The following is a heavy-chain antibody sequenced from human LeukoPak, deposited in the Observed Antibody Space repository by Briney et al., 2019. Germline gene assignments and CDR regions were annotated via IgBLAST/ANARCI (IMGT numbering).Heavy chain of an antibody. J-gene: IGHJ4*02. CDR1: GYTFTNNY. Sequence: ASVKVSCKASGYTFTNNYLHWVRQAPGQGLEWMGMIYPRDGSTSYAQNFQGRVTVARDTSTTTVHMELRGLRSEDTAVYYCARDQEGFDYWGQGTVVTVSS. CDR2: IYPRDGST. CDR3: ARDQEGFDY. V-gene: IGHV1-46*01.